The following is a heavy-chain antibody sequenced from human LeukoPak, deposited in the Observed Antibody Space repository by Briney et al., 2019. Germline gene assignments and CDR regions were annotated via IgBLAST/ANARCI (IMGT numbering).Heavy chain of an antibody. D-gene: IGHD3-3*01. CDR2: ITGAGDTT. CDR1: GFTFSTFA. J-gene: IGHJ4*02. Sequence: GGSLRLSYAASGFTFSTFAMSWVRQDPGRGLEWVSSITGAGDTTFYPESVKGRFTISRDNSKSTLYLQMNSLRVEDTALYFCVRDRNYYEALQRSYWGQGTLVTVSS. CDR3: VRDRNYYEALQRSY. V-gene: IGHV3-23*01.